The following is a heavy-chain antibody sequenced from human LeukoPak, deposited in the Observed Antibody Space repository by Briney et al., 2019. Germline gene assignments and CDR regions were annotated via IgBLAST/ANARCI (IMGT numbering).Heavy chain of an antibody. Sequence: SVKVSCKASGGTFSSYAISWVRQAPGQGLEWMGRIIPILGIANYAQKFQGRVTITADKSTSTAYMELSSLRSEDTAVYYCAREGPRDGYNALFDYWGQGTLVTVSS. CDR2: IIPILGIA. D-gene: IGHD5-24*01. CDR3: AREGPRDGYNALFDY. V-gene: IGHV1-69*04. J-gene: IGHJ4*02. CDR1: GGTFSSYA.